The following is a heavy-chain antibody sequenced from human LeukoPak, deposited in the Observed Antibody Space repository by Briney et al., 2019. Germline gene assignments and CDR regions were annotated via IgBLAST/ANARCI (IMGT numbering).Heavy chain of an antibody. J-gene: IGHJ6*03. D-gene: IGHD6-19*01. CDR2: MNPNSGNT. V-gene: IGHV1-8*01. CDR3: AREAHSSGWYPYYYYYMDV. CDR1: EYTFTSYD. Sequence: GASVKVSCKASEYTFTSYDINWVRQATGQGLEWMGWMNPNSGNTGYAQKFQGRVTITRNTSISTAYMELSSLRSEDTAVYYCAREAHSSGWYPYYYYYMDVWGKGTTVTVSS.